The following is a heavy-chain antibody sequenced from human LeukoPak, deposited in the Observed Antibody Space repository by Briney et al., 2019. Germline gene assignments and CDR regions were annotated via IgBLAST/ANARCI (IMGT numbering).Heavy chain of an antibody. Sequence: GRSLRLSCAASGFTFSSYGMHWVRQAPGKGLEWVAVISYDGSNKYYADSVKGRFTISRDNSKNTLYLQMNSLRAEDTAVYYCAKDSGCSSTSCYLGYFDYWGQGALVTVSS. CDR3: AKDSGCSSTSCYLGYFDY. CDR2: ISYDGSNK. CDR1: GFTFSSYG. J-gene: IGHJ4*02. D-gene: IGHD2-2*01. V-gene: IGHV3-30*18.